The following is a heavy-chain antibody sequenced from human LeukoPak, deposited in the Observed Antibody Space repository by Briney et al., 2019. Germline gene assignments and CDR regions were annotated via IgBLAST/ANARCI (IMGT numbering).Heavy chain of an antibody. Sequence: SETLSPTCAVYGGSFRGYYWSWIRQPPGKGLEWIGEINHSGSTNYNPSLKSRVTISVDTSKSQFSLKLSSVTAADTAVYYGARGGTYSSSSSSYGMDVWGQGTTVTVSS. D-gene: IGHD6-6*01. CDR2: INHSGST. CDR3: ARGGTYSSSSSSYGMDV. J-gene: IGHJ6*02. V-gene: IGHV4-34*01. CDR1: GGSFRGYY.